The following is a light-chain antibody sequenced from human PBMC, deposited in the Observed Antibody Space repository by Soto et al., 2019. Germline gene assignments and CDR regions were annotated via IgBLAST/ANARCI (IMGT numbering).Light chain of an antibody. J-gene: IGKJ4*01. V-gene: IGKV3-20*01. Sequence: EIVLTQSPGTLSLSPGERATLSCRASQSVSSSYLAWYQQKPGQAPGLLIYGASSRATGIPDRFSGSGSGTDFTLTISRLEPEDFAVYYCQQYDSSPLTFRGGTKVEIK. CDR3: QQYDSSPLT. CDR1: QSVSSSY. CDR2: GAS.